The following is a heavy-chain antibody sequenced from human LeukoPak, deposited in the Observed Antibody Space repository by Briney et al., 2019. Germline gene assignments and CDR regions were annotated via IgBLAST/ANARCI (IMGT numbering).Heavy chain of an antibody. Sequence: GGSLRPSCTASGFTFRDYEMDWVRRAPGNGLEWVSYIRSDGSTIYYACSVKGRFTISRDNAKHSLYLQMNSLRAEDTAVYYCASIHRIAAAGTNWFGPWGQGTLVTVSS. J-gene: IGHJ5*02. V-gene: IGHV3-48*03. CDR1: GFTFRDYE. CDR3: ASIHRIAAAGTNWFGP. CDR2: IRSDGSTI. D-gene: IGHD6-13*01.